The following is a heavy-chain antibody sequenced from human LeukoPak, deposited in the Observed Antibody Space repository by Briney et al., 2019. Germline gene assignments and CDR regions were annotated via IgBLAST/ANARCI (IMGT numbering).Heavy chain of an antibody. V-gene: IGHV1-69*13. Sequence: SVKVSCKASGGTFSSYAISWVRQAPGQGLEWMGGIIPIFGTANYAQKFQGRVTITADESTSTAYMELSSLRSEDTAVYYCARGLDSSGCDFDYWGQGTLVTVSS. CDR2: IIPIFGTA. D-gene: IGHD3-22*01. CDR3: ARGLDSSGCDFDY. J-gene: IGHJ4*02. CDR1: GGTFSSYA.